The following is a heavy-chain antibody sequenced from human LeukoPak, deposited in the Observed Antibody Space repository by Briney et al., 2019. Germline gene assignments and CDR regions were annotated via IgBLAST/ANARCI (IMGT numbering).Heavy chain of an antibody. CDR2: FDPEDGET. J-gene: IGHJ3*02. Sequence: GASVKVSCKXSGYTLTELSMHWVRQAPGKGLEWMGGFDPEDGETIYAQKFQGRVTMIEDTSTDTAYMELSSLRSEDTAVYYCATQFYGSGSLDAFDIWGQGTMVTVSS. CDR1: GYTLTELS. CDR3: ATQFYGSGSLDAFDI. V-gene: IGHV1-24*01. D-gene: IGHD3-10*01.